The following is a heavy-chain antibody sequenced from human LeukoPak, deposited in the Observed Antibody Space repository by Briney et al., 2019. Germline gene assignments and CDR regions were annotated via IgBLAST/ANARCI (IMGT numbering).Heavy chain of an antibody. D-gene: IGHD1-26*01. V-gene: IGHV4-59*08. J-gene: IGHJ4*02. CDR2: IYYSGST. CDR1: GGSISSYY. Sequence: TSSETLSLTCTVSGGSISSYYWSWIRQPPGKGLEWIGYIYYSGSTNYNPSLKSRVTISVDTSKNQFSLKLSSVTAADTAVYYCARAGEWELAYYFDSWGQGTLVTVSS. CDR3: ARAGEWELAYYFDS.